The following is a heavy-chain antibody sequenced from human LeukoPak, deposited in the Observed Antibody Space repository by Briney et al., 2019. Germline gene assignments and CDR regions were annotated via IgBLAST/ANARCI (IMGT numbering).Heavy chain of an antibody. V-gene: IGHV4-39*07. CDR3: ARVVWVAGTTLPAAYDI. Sequence: PSETLSLTCTVSGGSISSGGYYWSWIRQPPGKGLEWIANIYHNGNTAYSPSLKSRVTISVDTPKNQFSLTLSSVTAADTAVYYCARVVWVAGTTLPAAYDIWGQGTMVTVSS. CDR1: GGSISSGGYY. D-gene: IGHD6-19*01. J-gene: IGHJ3*02. CDR2: IYHNGNT.